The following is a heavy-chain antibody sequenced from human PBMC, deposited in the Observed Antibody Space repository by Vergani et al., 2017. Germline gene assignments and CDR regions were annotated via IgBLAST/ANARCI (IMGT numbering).Heavy chain of an antibody. D-gene: IGHD2/OR15-2a*01. J-gene: IGHJ4*02. CDR2: ISGPGDRT. CDR3: AREERSNTSPFVGD. V-gene: IGHV3-23*01. Sequence: EVHLLESGGGQVEAGGSLRLSCVASGFTFSNSAMSWVRQTSVKGLGWVSAISGPGDRTYYADSVKGRFTISRDNSKNTVYLQMNSLTAEDRATYYCAREERSNTSPFVGDWGQGTLVTV. CDR1: GFTFSNSA.